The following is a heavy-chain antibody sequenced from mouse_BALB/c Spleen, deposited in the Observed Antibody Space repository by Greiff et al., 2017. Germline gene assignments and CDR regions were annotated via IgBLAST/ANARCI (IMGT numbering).Heavy chain of an antibody. CDR3: AREGAYYYYAMDY. CDR1: GFTFSSYA. Sequence: EVKLQESGGGLVKPGGSLKLSCAASGFTFSSYAMSWVRQTPEKRLEWVASISSGGSTYYPDSVKGRFTISRDNARNILYLQMSSLRSEDTAMYYCAREGAYYYYAMDYWGQGTSVTVSS. J-gene: IGHJ4*01. D-gene: IGHD2-10*01. CDR2: ISSGGST. V-gene: IGHV5-6-5*01.